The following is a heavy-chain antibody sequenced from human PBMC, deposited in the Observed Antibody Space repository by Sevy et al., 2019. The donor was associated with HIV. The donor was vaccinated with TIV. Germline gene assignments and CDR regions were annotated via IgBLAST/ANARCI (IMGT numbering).Heavy chain of an antibody. CDR1: GYTFTGYY. Sequence: ASVKVSCKASGYTFTGYYMHWVRQAPGQGLEWMGWINPNSGGTNYAQKFQGRVTMTRDTSISTAYMELSRLRSDDTAVYYCARDLGGYSYGRPNWYFDLWGRGTLVTVSS. J-gene: IGHJ2*01. CDR3: ARDLGGYSYGRPNWYFDL. V-gene: IGHV1-2*02. CDR2: INPNSGGT. D-gene: IGHD5-18*01.